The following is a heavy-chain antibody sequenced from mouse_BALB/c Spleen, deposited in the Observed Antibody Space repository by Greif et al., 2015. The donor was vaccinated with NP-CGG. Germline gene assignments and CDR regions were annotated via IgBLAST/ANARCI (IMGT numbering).Heavy chain of an antibody. V-gene: IGHV5-17*02. CDR3: ARYTTGAMDY. Sequence: EVKVEESGGGLVQPGGSRKLSCAASGFTFSSFGMHWVRQAPEKGLEWVAYISSGSSTIYYADTVKGRFTISRDNPKNTLFLQMTSLRSEGTAMYYCARYTTGAMDYWGQGTSVTVSS. CDR1: GFTFSSFG. D-gene: IGHD1-1*01. CDR2: ISSGSSTI. J-gene: IGHJ4*01.